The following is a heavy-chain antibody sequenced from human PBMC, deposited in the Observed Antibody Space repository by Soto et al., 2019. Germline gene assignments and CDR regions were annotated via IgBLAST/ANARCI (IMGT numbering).Heavy chain of an antibody. CDR3: ARDCGKGYGMDV. V-gene: IGHV3-48*01. J-gene: IGHJ6*02. CDR2: ISSRSSTV. Sequence: VQLVESGGGLVQPGGSLRLSCAASGFTFTNYNMNWVRQAPGKGLEWVSYISSRSSTVYNADSVTGRFTISRHKAKNSRYLQINSRSTEDTTVYYCARDCGKGYGMDVWGQGTTVTV. CDR1: GFTFTNYN.